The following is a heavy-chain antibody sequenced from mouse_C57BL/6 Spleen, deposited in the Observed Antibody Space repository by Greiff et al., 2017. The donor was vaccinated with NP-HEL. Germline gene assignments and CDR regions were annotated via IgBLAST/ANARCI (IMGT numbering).Heavy chain of an antibody. Sequence: VQLQQPGAELVRPGSSVKLSCKASGYTFTSYWMDWVKQRPGQGLEWIGNIYPSDSETHYNQKFKDKATLTVDKSSSTAYMQLSSLTSEDSAVYYCARRDYYGSSYPLDYWGQGTTLTVSS. CDR1: GYTFTSYW. CDR2: IYPSDSET. J-gene: IGHJ2*01. CDR3: ARRDYYGSSYPLDY. D-gene: IGHD1-1*01. V-gene: IGHV1-61*01.